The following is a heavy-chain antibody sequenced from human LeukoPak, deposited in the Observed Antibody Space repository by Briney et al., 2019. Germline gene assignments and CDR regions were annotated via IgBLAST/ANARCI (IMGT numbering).Heavy chain of an antibody. V-gene: IGHV3-53*05. CDR2: IYSGGST. D-gene: IGHD2-2*01. CDR3: AKVRYQLLIDY. CDR1: GLTVSKNY. J-gene: IGHJ4*02. Sequence: GGSLRLSCAASGLTVSKNYMSWVRQAPGKGLESVSVIYSGGSTYYADSVKGRFTISIDNSKNTLYLQMNSLRADDTAVYYCAKVRYQLLIDYWGQGTLVTVSS.